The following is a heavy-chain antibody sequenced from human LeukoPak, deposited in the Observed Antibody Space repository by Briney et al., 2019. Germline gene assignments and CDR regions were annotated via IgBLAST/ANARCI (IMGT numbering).Heavy chain of an antibody. CDR1: GGSISSSSYY. Sequence: PSETLSLTCTVSGGSISSSSYYWGWIRQPPGKGLEWIGSIYYSGSTYYNPSLKSRVTISVDTSENQFSLKLSSVTAADTAVYYCARHIVATITGVDYWGQGTLVTVSS. J-gene: IGHJ4*02. D-gene: IGHD5-12*01. V-gene: IGHV4-39*01. CDR3: ARHIVATITGVDY. CDR2: IYYSGST.